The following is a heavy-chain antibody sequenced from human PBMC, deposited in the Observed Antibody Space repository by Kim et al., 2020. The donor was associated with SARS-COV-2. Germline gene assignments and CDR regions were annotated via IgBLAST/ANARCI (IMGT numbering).Heavy chain of an antibody. CDR3: ARAREMAFGP. J-gene: IGHJ5*02. V-gene: IGHV4-38-2*02. CDR1: GYSISAGSY. D-gene: IGHD2-8*01. Sequence: SETLSLTCTVSGYSISAGSYWGWLRQPPGKALEWIGNFYHGGSPYYNPSLRSRVTISEDSSKNQFSLRLNSVTATDTAVYSCARAREMAFGPWGQGTLVIVSS. CDR2: FYHGGSP.